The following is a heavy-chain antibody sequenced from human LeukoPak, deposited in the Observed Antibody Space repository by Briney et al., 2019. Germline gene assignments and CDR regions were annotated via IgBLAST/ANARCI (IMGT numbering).Heavy chain of an antibody. V-gene: IGHV1-69*13. CDR1: GGTFSSYA. CDR3: GSDIAARPGAFDI. J-gene: IGHJ3*02. CDR2: IIPIFGTA. Sequence: AASVKVSCKASGGTFSSYAISWVRQAPGQGLEWMGGIIPIFGTANYAQKFQGRVTITADESTSTAYMELSSLRSEDTAVYYCGSDIAARPGAFDIWGQGTTVTVSS. D-gene: IGHD6-6*01.